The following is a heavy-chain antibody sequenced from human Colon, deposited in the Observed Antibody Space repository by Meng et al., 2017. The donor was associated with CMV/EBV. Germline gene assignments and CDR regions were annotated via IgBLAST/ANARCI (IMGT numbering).Heavy chain of an antibody. CDR2: IRNDGST. CDR1: GFSVTSNY. J-gene: IGHJ4*02. D-gene: IGHD5-12*01. Sequence: GESLKISCAASGFSVTSNYMTWVRQAPGKGLEWVSFIRNDGSTTYTASVQGRFTISRDNSKNTVYLQMNSLRAEDTALYYCARGGYPPLFDYWGQGTLVTVSS. V-gene: IGHV3-53*01. CDR3: ARGGYPPLFDY.